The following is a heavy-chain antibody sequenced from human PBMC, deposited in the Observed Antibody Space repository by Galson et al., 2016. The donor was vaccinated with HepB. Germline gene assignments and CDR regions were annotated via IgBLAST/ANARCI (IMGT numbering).Heavy chain of an antibody. V-gene: IGHV3-21*01. J-gene: IGHJ6*03. CDR1: TFTFSDYS. CDR2: ISGRSSYI. CDR3: ARVSPVDHYYYMDV. Sequence: SLRLSCAASTFTFSDYSMNWVRQAPGKGLEWVSFISGRSSYIYYADSVEGRFTVSRDNAKNSIYLQLKSLRAEDKAVYYCARVSPVDHYYYMDVGGRGTTVTVS.